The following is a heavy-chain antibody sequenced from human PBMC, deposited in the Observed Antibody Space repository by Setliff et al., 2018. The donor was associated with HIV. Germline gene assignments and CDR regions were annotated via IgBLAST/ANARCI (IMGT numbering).Heavy chain of an antibody. CDR3: LRAYDQDFQH. J-gene: IGHJ1*01. Sequence: ASVTVSCKASGYPFTSYYMHWVRQAPGHGLECVGIINPSGGSTIYAQKFQGRVTMTRDMSTSTVYMELNSLRSDDPAVYYCLRAYDQDFQHWGQGTVVTVSS. V-gene: IGHV1-46*01. CDR1: GYPFTSYY. D-gene: IGHD3-22*01. CDR2: INPSGGST.